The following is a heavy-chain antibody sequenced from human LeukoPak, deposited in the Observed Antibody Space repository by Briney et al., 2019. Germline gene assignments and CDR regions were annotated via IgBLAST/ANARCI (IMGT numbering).Heavy chain of an antibody. D-gene: IGHD7-27*01. CDR1: GFTFSDSY. Sequence: NSGGSLRLSCAASGFTFSDSYMTWIRQAPGKGLEWVAFIDKSGGTTYYADSVKGRFTISRDNAKSSLYLEMNSLRAEETAVYYCGRGHWGLDYWGQGTLVTVSS. J-gene: IGHJ4*02. CDR3: GRGHWGLDY. V-gene: IGHV3-11*04. CDR2: IDKSGGTT.